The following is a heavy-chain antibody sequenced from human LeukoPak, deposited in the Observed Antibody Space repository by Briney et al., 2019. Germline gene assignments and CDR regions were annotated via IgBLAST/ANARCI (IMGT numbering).Heavy chain of an antibody. Sequence: PGGSLRLSCAASGFTFSSYGMSWVRQAPGKGLEWVSLIIGSNGATFYADSVKGRFTVSRDTSKNTLYLQMNSLRAEDTAVYYCVKGGYDYIEIAYFDYWGQGALVTVSS. V-gene: IGHV3-23*01. CDR2: IIGSNGAT. CDR3: VKGGYDYIEIAYFDY. J-gene: IGHJ4*02. D-gene: IGHD5-12*01. CDR1: GFTFSSYG.